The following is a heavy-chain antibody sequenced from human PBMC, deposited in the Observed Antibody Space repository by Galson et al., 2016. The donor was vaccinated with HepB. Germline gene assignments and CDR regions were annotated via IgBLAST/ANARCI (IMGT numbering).Heavy chain of an antibody. J-gene: IGHJ4*02. CDR3: ARGHHRILVTGTGEGGFDH. CDR1: GFTFSSYA. Sequence: SLRLSCAASGFTFSSYAIHWVRQAPGKGLEWVAVISYDGSNKYYADSVKGRFSISRDNSKNTLYLQVNSLRAEDTAVYYCARGHHRILVTGTGEGGFDHWGQGTLVTVSS. V-gene: IGHV3-30-3*01. CDR2: ISYDGSNK. D-gene: IGHD6-19*01.